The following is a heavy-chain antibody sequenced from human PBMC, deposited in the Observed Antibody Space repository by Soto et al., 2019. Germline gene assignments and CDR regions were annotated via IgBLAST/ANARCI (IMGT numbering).Heavy chain of an antibody. D-gene: IGHD2-15*01. CDR2: ISAYNGNT. CDR1: GYTFTSYG. Sequence: QVQLVQSGAEVKKPGASVKVSCKASGYTFTSYGISWVRQAPGQGLEWMGWISAYNGNTNYAQKLQGRVTMTTDTSTSTADMELRSLRSDDTAVYYCARATYSPTAFGYYYGMDVWGQGTTVTVSS. CDR3: ARATYSPTAFGYYYGMDV. J-gene: IGHJ6*02. V-gene: IGHV1-18*01.